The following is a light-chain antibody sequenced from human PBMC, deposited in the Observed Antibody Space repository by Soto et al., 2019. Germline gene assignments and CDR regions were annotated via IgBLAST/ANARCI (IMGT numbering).Light chain of an antibody. CDR1: QSVSSSY. J-gene: IGKJ1*01. CDR3: QQYNKWPRT. Sequence: EVVLTQSPGTLSLSPGERATLSCRASQSVSSSYLAWYQQKPGQAPRLLISDASTRASGIPARFSGSGSGTDFALTISSLEPEDFAVYYCQQYNKWPRTFGQGTKVDIK. CDR2: DAS. V-gene: IGKV3-20*01.